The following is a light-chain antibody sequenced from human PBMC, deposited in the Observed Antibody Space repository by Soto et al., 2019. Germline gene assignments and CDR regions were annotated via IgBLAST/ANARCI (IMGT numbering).Light chain of an antibody. CDR3: CSYAGSSTFLV. V-gene: IGLV2-23*02. J-gene: IGLJ2*01. CDR1: SSDVGSYNL. Sequence: QSVLTQPASVSGSPGQSITISCTGTSSDVGSYNLVSRYQQHPGKAPKLMIYEVSKRPSGVSNRFSGSKSGNTASLTISGLQAEDEADYYCCSYAGSSTFLVFGGGTKVTVL. CDR2: EVS.